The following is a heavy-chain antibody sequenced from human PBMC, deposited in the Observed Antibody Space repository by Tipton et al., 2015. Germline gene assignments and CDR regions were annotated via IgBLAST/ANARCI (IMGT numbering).Heavy chain of an antibody. Sequence: QLVQSGPELREPGESLRISCKVSGYSFNMHWIGWLRQMPGKGLEWVGIIHPSDSETIYSPSFQGQVTISADRSTSTAYLQWSSLKASDTAVYYCARRLPYFEWSKVYYFDFWGQGSPVTVS. CDR3: ARRLPYFEWSKVYYFDF. CDR1: GYSFNMHW. J-gene: IGHJ4*02. D-gene: IGHD3-9*01. CDR2: IHPSDSET. V-gene: IGHV5-51*01.